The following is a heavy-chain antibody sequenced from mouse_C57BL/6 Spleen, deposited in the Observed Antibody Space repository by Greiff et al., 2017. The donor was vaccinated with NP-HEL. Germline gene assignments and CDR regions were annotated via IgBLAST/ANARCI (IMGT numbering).Heavy chain of an antibody. D-gene: IGHD2-5*01. V-gene: IGHV5-17*01. Sequence: EVQLVESGGGLVKPGGSLKLSCAASGFTFSDYGMHWVRQAPEKGLEWVAYISSGSSTIYYADTVKGRFTISRDNAKNTLFLQMTSLRSEDTAMYYCARIYSNYVAMDYWGQGTSVTVSS. CDR3: ARIYSNYVAMDY. CDR1: GFTFSDYG. J-gene: IGHJ4*01. CDR2: ISSGSSTI.